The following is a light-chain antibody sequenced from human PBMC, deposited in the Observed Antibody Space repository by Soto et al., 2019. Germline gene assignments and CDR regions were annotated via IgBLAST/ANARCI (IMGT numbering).Light chain of an antibody. Sequence: SSELTQPSSVSVSPGQTASITCSGDKLGHKYVSWYQQKPGQSPILVIYQDSKRPSGIPERVSGSNSGSTATLTISETQAMDEADYYCQTWASSIVVFGGGTKVTVL. CDR1: KLGHKY. V-gene: IGLV3-1*01. J-gene: IGLJ2*01. CDR3: QTWASSIVV. CDR2: QDS.